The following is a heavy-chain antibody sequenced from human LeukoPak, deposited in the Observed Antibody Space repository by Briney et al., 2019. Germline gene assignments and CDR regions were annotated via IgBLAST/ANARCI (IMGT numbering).Heavy chain of an antibody. D-gene: IGHD2/OR15-2a*01. CDR3: ARENRDYYYYYMDV. J-gene: IGHJ6*03. V-gene: IGHV3-53*01. CDR1: GFTVSSNY. Sequence: GGSLRLSCAASGFTVSSNYMSWVRQAPGKGLEWVSVIYSGGSTYYADSVKGRFTISRDNSKNTLYLQMNSLRAEDTAVYYCARENRDYYYYYMDVWGKGTTVTISS. CDR2: IYSGGST.